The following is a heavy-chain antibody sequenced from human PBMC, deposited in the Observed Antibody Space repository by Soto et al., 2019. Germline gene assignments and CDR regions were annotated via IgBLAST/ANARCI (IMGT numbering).Heavy chain of an antibody. CDR1: GFSLSTSGVG. Sequence: QITLQESGPTLVKPTQTLTLTCTFSGFSLSTSGVGVGWIRQPPGKALEWLALIYWNDDKRYSPSLKSRLTITKDTSKNQVVLTMTNMDPVDTATYYCAHMSNYDILTGYYPPPCYWGQGTLVTVSS. V-gene: IGHV2-5*01. D-gene: IGHD3-9*01. J-gene: IGHJ4*02. CDR3: AHMSNYDILTGYYPPPCY. CDR2: IYWNDDK.